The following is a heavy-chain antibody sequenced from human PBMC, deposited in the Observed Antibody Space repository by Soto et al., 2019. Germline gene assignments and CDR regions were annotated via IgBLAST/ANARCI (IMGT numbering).Heavy chain of an antibody. CDR3: ATTYRSGYYGWFDP. CDR2: INHSGST. Sequence: SETLSLTCAVYGGSFSGYYWSWIRQPPGKGLEWIGEINHSGSTNYNPSLKSRVTISVDTSKNQFSLKLSSVTAADTAVYYCATTYRSGYYGWFDPWGQGTLVTVS. CDR1: GGSFSGYY. J-gene: IGHJ5*02. D-gene: IGHD3-3*01. V-gene: IGHV4-34*01.